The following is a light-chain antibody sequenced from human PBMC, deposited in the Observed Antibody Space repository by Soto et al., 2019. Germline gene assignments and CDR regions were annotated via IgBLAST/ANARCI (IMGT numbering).Light chain of an antibody. J-gene: IGKJ2*01. V-gene: IGKV1-39*01. CDR1: QSISSY. Sequence: DIPMTQSPSSLSASVGDRVTITCRASQSISSYLNWYQQKPGKAPKLLIYAASSLQSGVPSRFSGSGSGTDFTLTISSLQPEDFATYYCQQSYSTPTFGPGTKLEIK. CDR2: AAS. CDR3: QQSYSTPT.